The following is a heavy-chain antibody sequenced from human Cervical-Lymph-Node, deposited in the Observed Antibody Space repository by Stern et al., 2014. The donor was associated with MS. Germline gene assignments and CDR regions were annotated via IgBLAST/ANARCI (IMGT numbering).Heavy chain of an antibody. CDR3: ARGRELLSLDY. CDR2: MNPYSGNA. V-gene: IGHV1-8*01. CDR1: GYTFTRYD. J-gene: IGHJ4*02. Sequence: VQLVESGAEVKKPGASVKVSCKASGYTFTRYDINWVRQGTGQGLEWMGWMNPYSGNAVYAQKFQGRVTMTRDTSTSTAYLELTSLRSEDTAVFYCARGRELLSLDYWGQGTLVTVSS. D-gene: IGHD1-26*01.